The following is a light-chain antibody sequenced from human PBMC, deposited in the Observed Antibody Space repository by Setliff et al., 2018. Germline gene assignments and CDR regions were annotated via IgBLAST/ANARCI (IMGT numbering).Light chain of an antibody. CDR3: SSYTSLSTRV. CDR1: SSDVGGYHY. CDR2: EVS. V-gene: IGLV2-14*01. J-gene: IGLJ1*01. Sequence: QSALTQPASVSGSPGQSITIPCTGTSSDVGGYHYVSWYQQHPGRAPKLMIYEVSSRPSGVSNRFSGSKSGNTASLTISGLQAEDEADYYCSSYTSLSTRVFGTGTKVTVL.